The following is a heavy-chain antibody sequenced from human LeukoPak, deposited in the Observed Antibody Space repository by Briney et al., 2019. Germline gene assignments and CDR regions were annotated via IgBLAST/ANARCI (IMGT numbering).Heavy chain of an antibody. CDR1: GFTFSDYY. CDR2: FSSSGSTI. V-gene: IGHV3-11*01. J-gene: IGHJ4*02. Sequence: GSLRLSCAASGFTFSDYYMSWIRQAPGKGLGWVSYFSSSGSTIYYADSVKGRFTISRDNAKNSLYLQMNSLRAEDTAVYYCARDTPYYYDSSGYHDYWGQGTLVTVSS. D-gene: IGHD3-22*01. CDR3: ARDTPYYYDSSGYHDY.